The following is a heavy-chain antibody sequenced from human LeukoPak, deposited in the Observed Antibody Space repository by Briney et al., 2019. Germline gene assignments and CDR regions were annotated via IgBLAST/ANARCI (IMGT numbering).Heavy chain of an antibody. CDR2: ISGYNGNT. CDR3: ARDLEQHSDY. Sequence: ASVKVSCKASGYTFTTYGISWVRPAAGQGLEWMGWISGYNGNTNYAQKLQGRVTMTTDASTRTAYMELRSLRSDDTAVYYCARDLEQHSDYWGQGTLVTVSS. D-gene: IGHD1/OR15-1a*01. CDR1: GYTFTTYG. V-gene: IGHV1-18*01. J-gene: IGHJ4*02.